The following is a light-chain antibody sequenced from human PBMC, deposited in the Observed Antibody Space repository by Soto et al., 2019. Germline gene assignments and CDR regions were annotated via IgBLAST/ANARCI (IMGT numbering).Light chain of an antibody. CDR2: DVD. Sequence: QSALTQPRSVSGSPGQSVTISCTGTNSDVGHYNYVSWYQQHPGKAPKLIIFDVDKRPSGVPDRFSGSKSGNRASLTISGLQAEDEADYYCCSYAGSSWIFGGGTKLTVL. CDR3: CSYAGSSWI. CDR1: NSDVGHYNY. V-gene: IGLV2-11*01. J-gene: IGLJ2*01.